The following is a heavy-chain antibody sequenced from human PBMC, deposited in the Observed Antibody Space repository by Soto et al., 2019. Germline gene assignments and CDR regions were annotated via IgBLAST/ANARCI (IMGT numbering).Heavy chain of an antibody. CDR1: GFTFSSYA. J-gene: IGHJ6*02. CDR3: ASAGFDGGSCYTLVGLRYGMDV. CDR2: ISYDGNNK. V-gene: IGHV3-30-3*01. Sequence: GGSLRLSCAASGFTFSSYAMHWVRQAPGKGLEWVAVISYDGNNKYYADSVKGRFTISRDNSKNTLYLQMNSVRAEDMAVYSCASAGFDGGSCYTLVGLRYGMDVWGQGTTVTVSS. D-gene: IGHD2-15*01.